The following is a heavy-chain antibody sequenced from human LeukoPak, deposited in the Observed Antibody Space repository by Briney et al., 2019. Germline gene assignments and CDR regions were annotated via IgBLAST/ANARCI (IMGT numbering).Heavy chain of an antibody. CDR2: ISSSSSTI. CDR1: GFTFSSYS. D-gene: IGHD3-10*01. J-gene: IGHJ4*02. CDR3: ASGSGSYQYY. Sequence: GGSLRLSCAACGFTFSSYSMNWVRQAPGKGLEWVSYISSSSSTIYYADSVKGRFTISRDNAKNSLYLQMNSLRAEDTAVYYCASGSGSYQYYWGQGTLVTVSS. V-gene: IGHV3-48*01.